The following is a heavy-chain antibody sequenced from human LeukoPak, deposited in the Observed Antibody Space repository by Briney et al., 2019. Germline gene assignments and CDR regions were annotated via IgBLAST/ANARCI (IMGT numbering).Heavy chain of an antibody. CDR2: FDPEDGET. D-gene: IGHD3-22*01. CDR3: ATDPSPYYYDSSGYMD. CDR1: GYTLTELS. V-gene: IGHV1-24*01. Sequence: ASVKVSCKVSGYTLTELSMHWVRQAPGKGLEWMGGFDPEDGETIYAQKFQGRVTMTEDTSTDTAYMELSSLRSEDTAVYYCATDPSPYYYDSSGYMDWGQGTLVTVFS. J-gene: IGHJ4*02.